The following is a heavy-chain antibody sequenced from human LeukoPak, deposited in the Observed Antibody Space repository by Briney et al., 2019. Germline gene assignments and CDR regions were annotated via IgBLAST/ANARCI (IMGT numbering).Heavy chain of an antibody. CDR3: ASQSAGYDFWSGYRY. D-gene: IGHD3-3*01. Sequence: SETLSLTCTVSGGSVSSGSYYWSWIRQPPGKGLEWIGYIYYSGSTNYNPSLKSRVTISVDTSKNQFSLKLSSVTAADTAVYYCASQSAGYDFWSGYRYWGQGTLVTVPS. CDR1: GGSVSSGSYY. V-gene: IGHV4-61*01. J-gene: IGHJ4*02. CDR2: IYYSGST.